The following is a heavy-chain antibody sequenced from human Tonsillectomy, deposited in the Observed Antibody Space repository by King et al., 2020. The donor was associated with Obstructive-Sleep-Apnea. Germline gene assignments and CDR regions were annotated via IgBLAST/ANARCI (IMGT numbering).Heavy chain of an antibody. CDR1: GYTFTNYY. D-gene: IGHD5-18*01. J-gene: IGHJ6*02. CDR2: INPSGGST. Sequence: QLVQSGAEVKKPGASVKVSCKASGYTFTNYYMHWVRQAPGQGLEWMGIINPSGGSTNYAQKFQDRVTMTRDTSTSTVYMELSSLTSEDTAVYYCAGGGYTYAREYFYYYGLDVWGQGTTVTVSS. CDR3: AGGGYTYAREYFYYYGLDV. V-gene: IGHV1-46*01.